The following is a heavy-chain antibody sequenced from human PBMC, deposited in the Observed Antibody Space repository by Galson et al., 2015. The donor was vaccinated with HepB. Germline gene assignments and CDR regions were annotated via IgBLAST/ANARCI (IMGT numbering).Heavy chain of an antibody. CDR2: ISYDGSNK. Sequence: SLRLSCAASGFTFSSYAMHWVRQAPGKGLEWVAVISYDGSNKYYADSVKGRFTISRDNSKNTLYLQMNSLRAEDTAVYYCARGVAVHPDGYYGMDVWGQGTTVTVSS. D-gene: IGHD6-19*01. V-gene: IGHV3-30*04. CDR1: GFTFSSYA. J-gene: IGHJ6*02. CDR3: ARGVAVHPDGYYGMDV.